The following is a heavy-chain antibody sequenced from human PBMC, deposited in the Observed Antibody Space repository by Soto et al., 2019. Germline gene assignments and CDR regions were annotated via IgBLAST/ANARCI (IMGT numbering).Heavy chain of an antibody. CDR2: ISGSGGTT. CDR1: GFTFTNYA. J-gene: IGHJ4*02. V-gene: IGHV3-23*01. Sequence: EVQLLESGGGLVQPGGSLRLSCAASGFTFTNYAMSWVRQAPGKGLEWVSAISGSGGTTNYADSVKGRFTISRDTSTNTLSLQMTSLRAEDTAVYYGAKAGGIAAAGSPSDYWGQGTLFTVSS. CDR3: AKAGGIAAAGSPSDY. D-gene: IGHD6-13*01.